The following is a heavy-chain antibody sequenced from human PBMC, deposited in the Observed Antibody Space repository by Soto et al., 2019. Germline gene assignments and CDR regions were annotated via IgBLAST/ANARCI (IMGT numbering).Heavy chain of an antibody. CDR1: GFTFSSYA. CDR3: AKLVVVPAAMPASDY. CDR2: ISGSGGST. J-gene: IGHJ4*02. Sequence: LRLPCAASGFTFSSYALSWVRQAPGKGLEWVSAISGSGGSTYYADSVKGRFTISRDNSKNTLYLQMNSLRAEDTAVYYCAKLVVVPAAMPASDYWGQGTLVTVSS. V-gene: IGHV3-23*01. D-gene: IGHD2-2*01.